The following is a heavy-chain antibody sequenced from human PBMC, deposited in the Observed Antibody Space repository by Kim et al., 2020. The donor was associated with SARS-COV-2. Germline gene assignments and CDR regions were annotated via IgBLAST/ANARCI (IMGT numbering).Heavy chain of an antibody. Sequence: SVKGRFTISRDNAKNSLYLQMNSLRAEDTALYYCAKAARGSGWYYNWFDPWGQGTLVTVSS. V-gene: IGHV3-9*01. D-gene: IGHD6-19*01. J-gene: IGHJ5*02. CDR3: AKAARGSGWYYNWFDP.